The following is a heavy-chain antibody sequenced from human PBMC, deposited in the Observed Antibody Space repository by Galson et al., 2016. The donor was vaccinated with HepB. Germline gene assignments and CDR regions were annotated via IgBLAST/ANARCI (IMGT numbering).Heavy chain of an antibody. V-gene: IGHV3-23*01. D-gene: IGHD1-26*01. CDR2: ISARGDNI. Sequence: SLRLSCAASGFTFSSYAMSWVRQAPGKGLEWVSVISARGDNIYYAGSVKGRFTISRDNSKNTLYVQMNRLRAEDTAVYYWAKGGAANIVGINTYLDYWGQGTLVTASS. CDR3: AKGGAANIVGINTYLDY. J-gene: IGHJ4*02. CDR1: GFTFSSYA.